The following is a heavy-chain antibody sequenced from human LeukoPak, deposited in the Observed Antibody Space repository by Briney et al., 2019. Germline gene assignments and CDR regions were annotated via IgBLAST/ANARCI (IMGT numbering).Heavy chain of an antibody. D-gene: IGHD2-2*03. J-gene: IGHJ5*02. Sequence: SETLSLTCAVYGGSFSGYYWSWIRQPPGKGLEWIGEINHSGSTNYNPSLKSRVTISVDTSKNQFSLKLSSVTAADTAVYYCARLDIVVALAAKNWFDPWGQGTLVTVSS. V-gene: IGHV4-34*01. CDR2: INHSGST. CDR3: ARLDIVVALAAKNWFDP. CDR1: GGSFSGYY.